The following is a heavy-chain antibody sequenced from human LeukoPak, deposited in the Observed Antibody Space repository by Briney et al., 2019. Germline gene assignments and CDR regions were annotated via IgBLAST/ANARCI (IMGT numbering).Heavy chain of an antibody. CDR1: GGSISGSY. J-gene: IGHJ4*02. Sequence: SETLSLTCTVSGGSISGSYWSWIRQPPGKGLEWIGYIYYSGSTDYNPSLKSRVTIAVDTSKNHFSLTLRSVTAADTAVYYCARHWPYSSSWFDYWGQGALITVSS. CDR2: IYYSGST. CDR3: ARHWPYSSSWFDY. D-gene: IGHD6-13*01. V-gene: IGHV4-59*08.